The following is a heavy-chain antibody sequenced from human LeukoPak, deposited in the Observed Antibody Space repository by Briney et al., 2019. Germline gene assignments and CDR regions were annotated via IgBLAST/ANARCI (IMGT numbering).Heavy chain of an antibody. Sequence: SETLSLTCTVSAGSISRYYWSWIRQHPGKGLEWIGYIYYSGSTYYNPSLKSRVTISVDTSKNQFSLKLSSVTAADTAVYYCARTRGPAYYDILTGYFPPDYWGQGTLVTVSS. J-gene: IGHJ4*02. D-gene: IGHD3-9*01. CDR1: AGSISRYY. V-gene: IGHV4-59*06. CDR3: ARTRGPAYYDILTGYFPPDY. CDR2: IYYSGST.